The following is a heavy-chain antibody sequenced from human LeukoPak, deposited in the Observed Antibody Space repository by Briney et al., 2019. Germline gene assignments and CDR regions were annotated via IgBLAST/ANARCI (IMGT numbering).Heavy chain of an antibody. Sequence: GASVKVSCKASGYTFTSYYMHWVRQALGQGLEWMGIINPSGGSTSYAQKFQGRVTMTRDMSTSTVYMELSSLRSEDTAVYYCARDLGKYYYDSSGYYGYWYFDLWGRGTLVTVSS. CDR3: ARDLGKYYYDSSGYYGYWYFDL. V-gene: IGHV1-46*01. CDR1: GYTFTSYY. CDR2: INPSGGST. J-gene: IGHJ2*01. D-gene: IGHD3-22*01.